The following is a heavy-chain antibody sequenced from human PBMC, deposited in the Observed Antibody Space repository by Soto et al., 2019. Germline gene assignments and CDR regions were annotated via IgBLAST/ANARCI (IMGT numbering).Heavy chain of an antibody. CDR3: ARGEVVATILSYFDY. CDR1: GFTFSSYS. V-gene: IGHV3-21*01. Sequence: GGSLRLSCAASGFTFSSYSMNWVRQAPGKGLEWVSSISSSSSYIYYADSVKGRFTISRDNAKNSLYLQMNSLRAEDTAVYYCARGEVVATILSYFDYWGQGTLVTVSS. CDR2: ISSSSSYI. J-gene: IGHJ4*02. D-gene: IGHD5-12*01.